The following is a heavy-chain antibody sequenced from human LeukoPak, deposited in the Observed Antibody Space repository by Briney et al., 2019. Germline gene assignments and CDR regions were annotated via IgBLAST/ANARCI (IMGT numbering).Heavy chain of an antibody. D-gene: IGHD6-13*01. CDR1: GFTLSSYA. CDR2: ISGSGSRT. J-gene: IGHJ6*02. Sequence: GGSLSLSCVASGFTLSSYAVSWARQAPGKGLEWVSAISGSGSRTYSADSVKGRFTISRDNSKNPLYLQMNSLRGEDTAVNYCAKAAAAAGYHFYGMDVWGQGTTVTVSS. V-gene: IGHV3-23*01. CDR3: AKAAAAAGYHFYGMDV.